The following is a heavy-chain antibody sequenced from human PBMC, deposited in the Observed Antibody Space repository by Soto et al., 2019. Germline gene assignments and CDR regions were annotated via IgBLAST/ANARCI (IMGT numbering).Heavy chain of an antibody. CDR2: VYYAGAT. Sequence: SEPMSLTCTVGGDAMSRKYWSCIRQPPGKGLEWIGYVYYAGATSYNPSLKSRVTISVDTSKNQFSLKLSSVTAADTAVYYCARAMGDWGTYYYYYGMDVWGQGTTVTVSS. J-gene: IGHJ6*02. CDR1: GDAMSRKY. CDR3: ARAMGDWGTYYYYYGMDV. D-gene: IGHD3-16*01. V-gene: IGHV4-59*01.